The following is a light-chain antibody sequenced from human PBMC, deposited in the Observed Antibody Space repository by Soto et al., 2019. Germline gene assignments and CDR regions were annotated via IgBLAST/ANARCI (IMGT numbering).Light chain of an antibody. CDR3: QQFNDYPLT. CDR2: GAS. CDR1: QAISSY. J-gene: IGKJ4*01. Sequence: DIQLTQSPSFLSASVVDRVTITCRASQAISSYLAWYQQKPGKPPKLLIYGASTLQSDGPSRFSGSGSGTDLTLTVSSLQAGDSATYYCQQFNDYPLTFGGGTKVDIK. V-gene: IGKV1-9*01.